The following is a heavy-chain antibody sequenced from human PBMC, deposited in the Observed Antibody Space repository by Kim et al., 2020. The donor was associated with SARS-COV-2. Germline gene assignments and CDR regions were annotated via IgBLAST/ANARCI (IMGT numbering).Heavy chain of an antibody. CDR1: GFSFSRYT. CDR2: ISGGSSDI. D-gene: IGHD4-17*01. CDR3: AKMPTVTTQGDF. Sequence: GGSLRLSCAVSGFSFSRYTVNWVRQAPGKGLEWVSSISGGSSDIYYADSVKGRFTISRDNAQNSLYLQMNSLRAEDTALYYCAKMPTVTTQGDFWGQGTLVTVSS. J-gene: IGHJ4*02. V-gene: IGHV3-21*01.